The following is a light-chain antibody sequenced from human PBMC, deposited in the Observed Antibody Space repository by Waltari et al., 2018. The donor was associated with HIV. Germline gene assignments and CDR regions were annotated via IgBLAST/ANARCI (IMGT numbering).Light chain of an antibody. V-gene: IGLV1-40*01. Sequence: QSVLTQPPSVSGAPGQRVTISCTGSSANIGAGNDVHWYQHLPGTAPQLLIYGNNNRPSGVHDRFSGSKSGTSASLAITGLQADDEADYYCQSYDSSLSGVFGGGTKLTVL. CDR2: GNN. J-gene: IGLJ3*02. CDR3: QSYDSSLSGV. CDR1: SANIGAGND.